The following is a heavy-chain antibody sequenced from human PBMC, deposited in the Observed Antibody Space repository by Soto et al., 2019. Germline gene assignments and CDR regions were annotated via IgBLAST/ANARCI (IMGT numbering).Heavy chain of an antibody. CDR1: GYTFTSYG. J-gene: IGHJ5*02. D-gene: IGHD3-3*01. V-gene: IGHV1-18*04. CDR2: ISAYNGNT. CDR3: ARAEYYDFWSGWMTAVNKWFDP. Sequence: ASVKVSCKTSGYTFTSYGISWVLQSPGQGLEWIGWISAYNGNTNYAQKLQGRVTMTTDTSTSTAYMELRSLRSDDTAVYYCARAEYYDFWSGWMTAVNKWFDPWGQGTLVTVSS.